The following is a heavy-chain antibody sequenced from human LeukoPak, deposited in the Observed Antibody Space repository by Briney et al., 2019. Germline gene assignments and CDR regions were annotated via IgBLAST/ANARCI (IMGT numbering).Heavy chain of an antibody. CDR3: ARASPRYSGSFDAFDI. V-gene: IGHV1-46*01. Sequence: ASVKVSCKASGYTFTSYYMHWVRQAPGQGLEWMGIINPSGGSTSYAQKFQGRVTMTRDMSTSTVYMELSSLRSEDTAVYYWARASPRYSGSFDAFDIWGQGTMVTVSS. D-gene: IGHD1-26*01. CDR1: GYTFTSYY. CDR2: INPSGGST. J-gene: IGHJ3*02.